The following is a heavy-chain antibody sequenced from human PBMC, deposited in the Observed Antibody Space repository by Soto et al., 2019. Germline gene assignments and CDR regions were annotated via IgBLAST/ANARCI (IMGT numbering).Heavy chain of an antibody. CDR1: GYTFTGYY. J-gene: IGHJ4*02. CDR3: ASGYYDFWSGYYTFEYYFDY. D-gene: IGHD3-3*01. Sequence: QVQLVQSGAEVKKPGASVKVSCKASGYTFTGYYMHWVRQAPGQGLEWMGWINPNSGGTNYAQKFQGWVNMTRDTSISTAYMELSRLRSDDTAVYYCASGYYDFWSGYYTFEYYFDYWGQGPLVTVSS. V-gene: IGHV1-2*04. CDR2: INPNSGGT.